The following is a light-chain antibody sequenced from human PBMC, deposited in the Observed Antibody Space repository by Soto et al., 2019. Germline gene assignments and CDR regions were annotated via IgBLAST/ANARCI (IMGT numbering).Light chain of an antibody. Sequence: EIVLTQSPGTLSLSPGERATLSCRAIQSVSSSYLAWYQQKPGQAPRLLIYGASSRATGIPDRFSGSGSGTDFTLTISRLEPEDFAVYYCQQYGGSPLYTFGQGTKVDIK. J-gene: IGKJ2*01. CDR1: QSVSSSY. V-gene: IGKV3-20*01. CDR3: QQYGGSPLYT. CDR2: GAS.